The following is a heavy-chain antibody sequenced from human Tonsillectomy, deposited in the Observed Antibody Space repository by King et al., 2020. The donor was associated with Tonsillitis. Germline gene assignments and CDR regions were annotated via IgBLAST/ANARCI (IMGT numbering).Heavy chain of an antibody. V-gene: IGHV5-10-1*03. CDR3: ARHGFFCFWSGFPEFREYAFCF. CDR1: GYSFTTYW. J-gene: IGHJ3*01. CDR2: IDPSDSYT. Sequence: QLVQSGAEVKKPGESLRISCKGSGYSFTTYWISWVRQMPGKGLEWMGRIDPSDSYTNYSPSFQGHVTISADKSISTAYLQWSSLKASDTAMYYCARHGFFCFWSGFPEFREYAFCFWGQGKMVNVS. D-gene: IGHD3-3*01.